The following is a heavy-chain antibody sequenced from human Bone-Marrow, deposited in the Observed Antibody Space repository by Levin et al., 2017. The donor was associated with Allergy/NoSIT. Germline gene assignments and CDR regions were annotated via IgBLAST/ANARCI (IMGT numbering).Heavy chain of an antibody. CDR2: IIPIFGTA. D-gene: IGHD2-15*01. Sequence: PGESLKISCKASGGTFSSYAISWVRQAPGQGLEWMGGIIPIFGTANYAQKFQGRVTITADESTSTAYMELSSLRSEDTAVYYCARERMSGLFDYWGQGTLVTVSS. V-gene: IGHV1-69*01. CDR3: ARERMSGLFDY. CDR1: GGTFSSYA. J-gene: IGHJ4*02.